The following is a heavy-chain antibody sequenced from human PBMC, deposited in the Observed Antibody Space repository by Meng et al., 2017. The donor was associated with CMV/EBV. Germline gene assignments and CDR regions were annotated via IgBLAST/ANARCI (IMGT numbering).Heavy chain of an antibody. D-gene: IGHD3-10*01. CDR2: IRAYNGNT. V-gene: IGHV1-18*01. Sequence: VPQVQFGEGGKKLWDSSKYSSQASAYPVTCYGINYLRQAPGQRREWMGWIRAYNGNTNYAQKLPGRVTMTTDTSTSKAYMELRSLRSDDTAVYYCARNYYGSGSWFDPWGQGTLVTVSS. J-gene: IGHJ5*02. CDR3: ARNYYGSGSWFDP. CDR1: AYPVTCYG.